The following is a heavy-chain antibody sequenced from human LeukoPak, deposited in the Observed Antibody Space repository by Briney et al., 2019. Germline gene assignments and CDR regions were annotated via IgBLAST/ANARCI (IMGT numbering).Heavy chain of an antibody. Sequence: GGSLRLSCAASGFTFSSYDMHWVRQATGKGLEWVSAIGTAGDTYYPGSVKGRFTISRENAKNSLYLQMNSLRAGDTAVYYCARSPPDSIGFDYWGQGTLVTVSS. J-gene: IGHJ4*02. CDR3: ARSPPDSIGFDY. D-gene: IGHD2-15*01. CDR2: IGTAGDT. CDR1: GFTFSSYD. V-gene: IGHV3-13*01.